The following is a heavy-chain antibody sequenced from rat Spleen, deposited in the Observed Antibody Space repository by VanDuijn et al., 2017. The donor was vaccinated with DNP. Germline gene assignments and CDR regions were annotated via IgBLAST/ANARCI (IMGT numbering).Heavy chain of an antibody. Sequence: EVQLVESGGGLVQPGRSLKLSCAASGFTFSDYYMAWVRQAPTKGLEWVAYIAYDGGITYYGDSMKGRFTISRDNAKNTLSLQMNSLRSEDMATYYCARWYSSGFCFDYWGQGVMVTVSS. D-gene: IGHD4-3*01. V-gene: IGHV5-22*01. CDR3: ARWYSSGFCFDY. CDR1: GFTFSDYY. CDR2: IAYDGGIT. J-gene: IGHJ2*01.